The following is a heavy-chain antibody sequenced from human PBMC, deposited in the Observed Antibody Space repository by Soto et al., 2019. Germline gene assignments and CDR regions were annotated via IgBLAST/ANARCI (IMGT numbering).Heavy chain of an antibody. D-gene: IGHD2-15*01. V-gene: IGHV3-23*01. J-gene: IGHJ3*02. CDR2: VTADGGT. Sequence: VQVLESGGGLVQPGGSLRLSCEGSGCTVSSHAMTWIRQAPGKGPEWVSTVTADGGTYYADSVKGRFAMSRDTSENTLYLQMNSLGAEDTAAYYCAPHVSCSGGSCQYDAFAIRGQGTMVTVSS. CDR3: APHVSCSGGSCQYDAFAI. CDR1: GCTVSSHA.